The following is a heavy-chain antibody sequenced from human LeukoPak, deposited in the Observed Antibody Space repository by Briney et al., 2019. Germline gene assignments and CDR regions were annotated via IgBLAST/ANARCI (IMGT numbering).Heavy chain of an antibody. CDR3: ARDPYSGSYGNYYYYFMDV. CDR2: ITRGSSYI. V-gene: IGHV3-21*01. D-gene: IGHD1-26*01. J-gene: IGHJ6*03. CDR1: GFTFSSYN. Sequence: GGSLRLSCAAFGFTFSSYNMTWVRKAPGKGLDWVSSITRGSSYIYYADSVKGRFTISRDNAKNSLYLQMNSLRAEDTAVYYCARDPYSGSYGNYYYYFMDVWGKGTTVTISS.